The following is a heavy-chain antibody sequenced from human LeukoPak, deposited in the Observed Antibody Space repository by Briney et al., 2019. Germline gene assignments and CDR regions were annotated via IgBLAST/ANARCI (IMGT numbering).Heavy chain of an antibody. Sequence: GGSLRLSCAASGFTFSRYAMSWVRQAPGKGLEWVSAITDSGGDTFHADSVEGRLTISRDNSKNILFLQINSLRAEDTAVYYCAKERSEVVVAATNYWGQGTLVTVSS. CDR2: ITDSGGDT. CDR1: GFTFSRYA. V-gene: IGHV3-23*01. D-gene: IGHD2-15*01. CDR3: AKERSEVVVAATNY. J-gene: IGHJ4*02.